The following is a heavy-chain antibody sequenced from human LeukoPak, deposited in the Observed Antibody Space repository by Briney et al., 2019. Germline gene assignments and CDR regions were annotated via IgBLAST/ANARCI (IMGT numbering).Heavy chain of an antibody. CDR3: ARDGHIAAAGYNCFDP. Sequence: SETLSLTCAVYGGSFSGYYWSWIRQPPGKGLEWIGEINHSGSTNYNPSLKSRVTISVDTSKNQFSLKPSSVTAADTAVYYCARDGHIAAAGYNCFDPWGQGTLVTVSS. CDR1: GGSFSGYY. J-gene: IGHJ5*02. V-gene: IGHV4-34*01. CDR2: INHSGST. D-gene: IGHD6-13*01.